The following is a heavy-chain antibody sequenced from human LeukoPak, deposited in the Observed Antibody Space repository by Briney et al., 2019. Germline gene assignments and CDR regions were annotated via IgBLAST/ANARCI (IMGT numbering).Heavy chain of an antibody. CDR3: ARGFAVVTPFDY. CDR1: GGSFSGYY. J-gene: IGHJ4*02. D-gene: IGHD4-23*01. V-gene: IGHV4-34*01. CDR2: INHSGST. Sequence: SETLSLTCAVYGGSFSGYYWSWISQPPGKGLEWIGEINHSGSTNYNPSLKSRVTISVDTSKNQFSLKLSSVTAADTAVYYCARGFAVVTPFDYWGQGTLVTVSS.